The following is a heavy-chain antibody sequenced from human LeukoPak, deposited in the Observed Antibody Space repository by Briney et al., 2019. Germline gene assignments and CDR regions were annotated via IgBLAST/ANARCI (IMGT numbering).Heavy chain of an antibody. Sequence: PGRSLRLSCAASGFTFSSYAMHWVRQAPGKGLEWVSAISGSGGSTYYADSVKGRFTISRDNSKNTLYLQMNSLRAEDTAVYYCAKALWSFSYFDYWGQGTLVTVSS. V-gene: IGHV3-23*01. D-gene: IGHD3-10*01. CDR2: ISGSGGST. CDR3: AKALWSFSYFDY. J-gene: IGHJ4*02. CDR1: GFTFSSYA.